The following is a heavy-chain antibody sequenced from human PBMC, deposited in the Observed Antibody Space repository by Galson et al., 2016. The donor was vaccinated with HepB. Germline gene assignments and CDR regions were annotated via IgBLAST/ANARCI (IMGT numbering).Heavy chain of an antibody. V-gene: IGHV3-33*05. D-gene: IGHD5-12*01. CDR3: ARGYSGYDATFDY. CDR2: ISYNGNKK. J-gene: IGHJ4*02. CDR1: GFTFYTYG. Sequence: SLRLSCAASGFTFYTYGMHWVRQAPGKGLEWVAVISYNGNKKSYTDSVKGRFTISRDNSKNTLFLQMNSLRAEDTAVYFCARGYSGYDATFDYWGQGILGTISS.